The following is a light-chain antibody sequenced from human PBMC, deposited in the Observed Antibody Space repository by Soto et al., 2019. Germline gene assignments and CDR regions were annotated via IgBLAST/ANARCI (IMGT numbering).Light chain of an antibody. CDR1: SGHSSYA. J-gene: IGLJ2*01. CDR3: QTWGTDIVV. Sequence: QSVLTQSPSASASLGASVKLTCTLSSGHSSYAIAWHQQQPEKGPRYLMKLNSDGSHSKGDGIPDRFSGSSSGAERYLTIPSLQSEDEADYYCQTWGTDIVVFGGGTKVTVL. V-gene: IGLV4-69*01. CDR2: LNSDGSH.